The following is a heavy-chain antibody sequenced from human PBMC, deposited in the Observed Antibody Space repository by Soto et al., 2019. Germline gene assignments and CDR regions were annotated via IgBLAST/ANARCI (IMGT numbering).Heavy chain of an antibody. CDR1: GGSFSGYY. D-gene: IGHD2-15*01. CDR2: INHSGST. V-gene: IGHV4-34*01. J-gene: IGHJ4*02. Sequence: SETLSLTCAVYGGSFSGYYWSWIRQPPGKGLEWIGEINHSGSTNYNPSLKSRVTISVDTSKNQFSLKLSSVTAADTAVYYCARRDIVVVVAGIDYWGQGTLVTV. CDR3: ARRDIVVVVAGIDY.